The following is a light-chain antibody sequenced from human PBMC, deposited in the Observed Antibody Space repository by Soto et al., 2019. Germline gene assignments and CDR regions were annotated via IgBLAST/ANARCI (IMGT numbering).Light chain of an antibody. CDR1: TSNIGSNS. J-gene: IGLJ3*02. Sequence: QSVLTQPPSASGTPGQRVTISCSGSTSNIGSNSVSWYQQLPGTAPKLLIYANNQRPSGVPDRFSGSKSGTSASLAISGLQSEDEADYYCVTWDASPRWVFGGGTKLTVL. CDR3: VTWDASPRWV. CDR2: ANN. V-gene: IGLV1-44*01.